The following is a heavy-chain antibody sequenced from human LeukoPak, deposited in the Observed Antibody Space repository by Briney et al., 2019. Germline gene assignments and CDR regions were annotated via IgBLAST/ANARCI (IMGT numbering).Heavy chain of an antibody. V-gene: IGHV3-30*18. J-gene: IGHJ6*02. D-gene: IGHD6-13*01. CDR2: ISYDGSNK. Sequence: PGGSLRLSCAASGFTFSSSGMHWVRQAPGKGLEWVAVISYDGSNKCYAHSVKGRLTISRDNSKNTLYLQMNRLRAEDTAVYYCAKLGSDSSSWYLDVWGQGTTVTVSS. CDR3: AKLGSDSSSWYLDV. CDR1: GFTFSSSG.